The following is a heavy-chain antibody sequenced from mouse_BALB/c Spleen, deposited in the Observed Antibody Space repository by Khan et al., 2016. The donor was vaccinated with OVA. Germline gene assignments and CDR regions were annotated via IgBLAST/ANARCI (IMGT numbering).Heavy chain of an antibody. J-gene: IGHJ3*01. D-gene: IGHD2-1*01. Sequence: QVRLQQSGAELVKPGASVKISCKASGYTFTSYYIYWVKQRPGQGLEWIGGINPSNGGSHFNEKFKNKATLTVDKSSSTAYMQLSSLTSEDSAVYCCARSGYGNPFAYWGQGTLVTISA. CDR3: ARSGYGNPFAY. CDR1: GYTFTSYY. CDR2: INPSNGGS. V-gene: IGHV1S81*02.